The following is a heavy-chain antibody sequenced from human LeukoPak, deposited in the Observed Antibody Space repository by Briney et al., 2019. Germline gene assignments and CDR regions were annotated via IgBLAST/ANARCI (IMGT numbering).Heavy chain of an antibody. J-gene: IGHJ6*02. CDR1: GFTFSSYA. D-gene: IGHD6-19*01. Sequence: GGSLRLSCAASGFTFSSYAMGWVRQAPGKGLEWVSSISGSGGSTYYADSVKGRFTISRDNSKNTLYLQMNSLRAEDTAVYYCAKDPPMYSSGWYWRRDYYGMDVWGQGTTVTVSS. CDR3: AKDPPMYSSGWYWRRDYYGMDV. CDR2: ISGSGGST. V-gene: IGHV3-23*01.